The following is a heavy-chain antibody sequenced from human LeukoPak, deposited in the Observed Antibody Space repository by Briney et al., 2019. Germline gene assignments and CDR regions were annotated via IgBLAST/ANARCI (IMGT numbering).Heavy chain of an antibody. J-gene: IGHJ4*02. D-gene: IGHD3-9*01. CDR1: GFTFDDYA. CDR3: ARAIGYDILTGLDY. V-gene: IGHV3-9*03. Sequence: GRSLRLSCAASGFTFDDYAMHWVRQAPGKGLEWVSGISWNSGNIGYADSVKGRFTISRDSAKNSLYLQMNSLRAGDMALYYCARAIGYDILTGLDYWGQGILVTASS. CDR2: ISWNSGNI.